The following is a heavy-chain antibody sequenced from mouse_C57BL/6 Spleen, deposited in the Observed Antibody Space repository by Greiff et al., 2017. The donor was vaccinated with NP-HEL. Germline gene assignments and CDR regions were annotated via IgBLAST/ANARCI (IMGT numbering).Heavy chain of an antibody. CDR3: ARVLIGYFDY. CDR1: GYTFTDYY. CDR2: INPNNGGT. J-gene: IGHJ2*01. Sequence: EVQLQQSGPELVKPGASVKISCKASGYTFTDYYMNWVKQSHGKSLEWIGDINPNNGGTSYNQKFKGKATLTVDKSSSTAYMELRSLTSEDSAVYYCARVLIGYFDYWGQGTTLTVSS. V-gene: IGHV1-26*01.